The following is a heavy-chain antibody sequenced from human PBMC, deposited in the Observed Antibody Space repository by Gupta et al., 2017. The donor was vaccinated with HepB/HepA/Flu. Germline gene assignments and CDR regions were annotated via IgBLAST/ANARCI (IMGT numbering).Heavy chain of an antibody. CDR1: GGSLTRTGYF. CDR3: AREVDVPSTTDAFDF. J-gene: IGHJ3*01. CDR2: LYYNGNS. V-gene: IGHV4-31*03. D-gene: IGHD5-12*01. Sequence: QVQLQESGPGLVKPSQTLSLTCTVSGGSLTRTGYFWSWIRQHPGKGLEWIGYLYYNGNSYYNPSLESRVTISRDTSTNQFSLRLTSVTAADTAMYYCAREVDVPSTTDAFDFWGQGTMVTVSP.